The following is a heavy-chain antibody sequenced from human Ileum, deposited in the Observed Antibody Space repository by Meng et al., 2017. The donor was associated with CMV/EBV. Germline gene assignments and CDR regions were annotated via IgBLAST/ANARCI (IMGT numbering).Heavy chain of an antibody. CDR3: ARDYNNSYFDY. CDR1: GFTFSRYS. D-gene: IGHD5-24*01. V-gene: IGHV3-21*01. J-gene: IGHJ4*02. CDR2: ISSSSSYI. Sequence: LSWGGGGFTFSRYSRNWVRQAPGKGLEWVASISSSSSYIYYADSVKGRFTISRDNAKNSLYRQMNSLRAEYTAVYYGARDYNNSYFDYWGQGTLVTVSS.